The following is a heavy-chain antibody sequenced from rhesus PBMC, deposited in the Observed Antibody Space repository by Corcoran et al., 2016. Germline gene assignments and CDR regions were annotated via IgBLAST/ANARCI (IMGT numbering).Heavy chain of an antibody. D-gene: IGHD2-15*01. J-gene: IGHJ5-2*02. Sequence: EVKLVESGGGLAKPGGSLRLACAAPGFTFSDHSLTPVRPGRGMGREWVAWINSRSGKYYPASVKDRYTITRDKSKNKLSLQRNSLRAEDTAVYYYACLPNITPAPISLDVWGRGVLVTVSS. CDR3: ACLPNITPAPISLDV. CDR2: INSRSGK. V-gene: IGHV3-103*01. CDR1: GFTFSDHS.